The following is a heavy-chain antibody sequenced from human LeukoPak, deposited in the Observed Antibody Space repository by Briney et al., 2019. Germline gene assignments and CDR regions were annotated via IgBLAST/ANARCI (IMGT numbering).Heavy chain of an antibody. CDR2: ISTYNGNT. CDR1: GDTFTSYG. CDR3: ARGDDYGDYWGLY. J-gene: IGHJ4*02. D-gene: IGHD4-17*01. V-gene: IGHV1-18*01. Sequence: ASVKVSCKASGDTFTSYGITWVRQAPGQGLEWMGWISTYNGNTNYAQKLQGRVTMTTDTSTSTAYMELRSLISDDAAVYYCARGDDYGDYWGLYWGQGTLVTVSS.